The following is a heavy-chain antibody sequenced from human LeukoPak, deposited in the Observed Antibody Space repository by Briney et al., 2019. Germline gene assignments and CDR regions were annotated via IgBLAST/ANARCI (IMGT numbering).Heavy chain of an antibody. Sequence: ASVKVSCKASGYTFTNYAIGWVRQAPGQGLEWVGWISAYNGNTNYAQKFQGRVTMTTDSSTSTAYMELGSLTSDDTAAYYCARGGSGWSRDYWGQGTLVTVSS. D-gene: IGHD6-19*01. CDR1: GYTFTNYA. V-gene: IGHV1-18*01. J-gene: IGHJ4*02. CDR2: ISAYNGNT. CDR3: ARGGSGWSRDY.